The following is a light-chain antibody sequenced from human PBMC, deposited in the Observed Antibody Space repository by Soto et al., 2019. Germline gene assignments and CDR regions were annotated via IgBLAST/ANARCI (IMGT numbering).Light chain of an antibody. CDR3: QEYKSYST. CDR1: QSISSW. J-gene: IGKJ2*01. V-gene: IGKV1-5*03. CDR2: KAS. Sequence: DIQMTQSPSTLSASVGDRVTITCLASQSISSWLAWYQQKPGKAPKLLIYKASSLESGVPSRFSGSGSGTEFTLTISSLQPDDFATYYCQEYKSYSTFGQGTKLEIK.